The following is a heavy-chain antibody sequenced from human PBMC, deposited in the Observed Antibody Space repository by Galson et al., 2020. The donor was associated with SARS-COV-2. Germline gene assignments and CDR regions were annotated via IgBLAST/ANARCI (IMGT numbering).Heavy chain of an antibody. D-gene: IGHD1-26*01. CDR1: AASLSSTFY. J-gene: IGHJ4*02. CDR3: ARQLLCGSTRGGFDY. CDR2: LYQSGSS. Sequence: SETLSLTCDVSAASLSSTFYWGWIRQPPGKGLEWIGSLYQSGSSYYNPSLKSRVTVSVDPSKNQFPLKLSSVRAADTAVYYCARQLLCGSTRGGFDYWSRGTLVTVSS. V-gene: IGHV4-38-2*01.